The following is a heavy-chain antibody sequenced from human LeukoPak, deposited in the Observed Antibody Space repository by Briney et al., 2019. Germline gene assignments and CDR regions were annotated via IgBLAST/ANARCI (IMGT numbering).Heavy chain of an antibody. CDR2: IIPILGIA. D-gene: IGHD2-15*01. J-gene: IGHJ3*02. CDR3: ARSEDIVVVVAADDAFDI. Sequence: SVKVSCKASGGTFSSYAISWVRQAPGQGLEWMGRIIPILGIANYAQKFQGRVTITADKSTSTAYMELSSPRSEDTAVYYCARSEDIVVVVAADDAFDIWGQGTMVTVSS. V-gene: IGHV1-69*04. CDR1: GGTFSSYA.